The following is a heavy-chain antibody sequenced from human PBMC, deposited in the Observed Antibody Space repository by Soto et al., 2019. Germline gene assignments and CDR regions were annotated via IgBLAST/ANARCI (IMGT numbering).Heavy chain of an antibody. CDR2: IYYSGST. J-gene: IGHJ5*02. V-gene: IGHV4-31*03. CDR1: GGSISSGGYY. Sequence: QVQLQESGPGLVKPSQTLSLTCTVSGGSISSGGYYWSWIRQHPGKGLEWIGYIYYSGSTYYNPSLKSRVTISVDTSKNQFSLKLSSVTAADTAVYYCARARGAIFGVVIKPGWFDPWGQGTLVTVSS. CDR3: ARARGAIFGVVIKPGWFDP. D-gene: IGHD3-3*01.